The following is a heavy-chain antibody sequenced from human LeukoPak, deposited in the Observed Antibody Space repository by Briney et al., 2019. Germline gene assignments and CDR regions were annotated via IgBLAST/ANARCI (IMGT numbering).Heavy chain of an antibody. V-gene: IGHV3-23*01. CDR2: IGGSGGRT. CDR1: GFTFNNYG. D-gene: IGHD1-26*01. CDR3: AKVITGTYSYYYYYMGV. J-gene: IGHJ6*03. Sequence: GGTLRLSCAASGFTFNNYGMSWVRQAPGKGLEWVSGIGGSGGRTFYVDSVKGRFTISRDNSKNTLYLHMSSLRAEDTAVYYCAKVITGTYSYYYYYMGVWGKGTTVTISS.